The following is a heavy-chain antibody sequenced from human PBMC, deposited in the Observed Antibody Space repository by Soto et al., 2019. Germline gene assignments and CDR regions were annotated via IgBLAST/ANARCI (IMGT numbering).Heavy chain of an antibody. CDR3: AALGVNFDH. CDR2: IGVGSGNR. CDR1: GFTFTSSA. J-gene: IGHJ4*02. V-gene: IGHV1-58*01. D-gene: IGHD2-8*01. Sequence: SVKVSFKASGFTFTSSAVQWVRQARGQRLEWIGWIGVGSGNRHYAQKFQERVTITRDMSTNTAYMELSSLRSEDTAVYYCAALGVNFDHWGQGTLVTSPQ.